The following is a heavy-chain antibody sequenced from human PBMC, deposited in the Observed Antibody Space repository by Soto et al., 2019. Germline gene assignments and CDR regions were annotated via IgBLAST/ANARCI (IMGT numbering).Heavy chain of an antibody. CDR2: IYYTGST. D-gene: IGHD2-15*01. Sequence: SETLSLTCTVSGGSISSYYWSWIRQPPGKGLEWIGYIYYTGSTNYSPSLDSRVSMSIDTSRNRFSPKLTSVTAADTAVYYCVRGSAANVYWGQGTLVTVSS. CDR3: VRGSAANVY. V-gene: IGHV4-59*01. CDR1: GGSISSYY. J-gene: IGHJ4*02.